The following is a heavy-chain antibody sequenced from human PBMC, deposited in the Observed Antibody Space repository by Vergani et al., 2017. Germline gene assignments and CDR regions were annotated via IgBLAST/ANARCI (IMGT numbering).Heavy chain of an antibody. CDR2: IWYDGSNK. J-gene: IGHJ4*02. V-gene: IGHV3-33*01. CDR3: ARGPLGDYVWGSYRFSHFDY. D-gene: IGHD3-16*02. CDR1: GFTFSRYG. Sequence: QVQLVESGGGVVQPGRSLRLSCAASGFTFSRYGMHWVRQAPGKGLEWVADIWYDGSNKYYADSVKGRFTISRDNSKNTLYLQMNSLRADDTAVYYSARGPLGDYVWGSYRFSHFDYWGQGTLVTVSS.